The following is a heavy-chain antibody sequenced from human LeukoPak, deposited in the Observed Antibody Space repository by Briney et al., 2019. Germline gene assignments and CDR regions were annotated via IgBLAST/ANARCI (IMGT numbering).Heavy chain of an antibody. CDR3: AREGIAAAGVDY. CDR2: IYHSGST. CDR1: GGSISSSNW. D-gene: IGHD6-13*01. Sequence: SETLSLTCAVSGGSISSSNWWSWVRQPPGKGLEWIGEIYHSGSTNYNPSLKSRVTISVDTSKNQFSLKLSSVTAADTAVYYCAREGIAAAGVDYWGQGTLVTVSS. V-gene: IGHV4-4*02. J-gene: IGHJ4*02.